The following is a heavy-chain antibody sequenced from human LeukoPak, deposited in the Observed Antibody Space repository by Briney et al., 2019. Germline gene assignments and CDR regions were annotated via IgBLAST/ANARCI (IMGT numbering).Heavy chain of an antibody. Sequence: SETLSLTCTVSGDSISTYYWNWVRQPPGKELEWIGHIQYTGSTSYNPSLKSRVTISLDTSINQFSLKVTSVTAADTAIYYCARQRTYYSPFDYWGQGTLVSVSS. CDR1: GDSISTYY. CDR3: ARQRTYYSPFDY. V-gene: IGHV4-59*08. J-gene: IGHJ4*02. D-gene: IGHD3-10*01. CDR2: IQYTGST.